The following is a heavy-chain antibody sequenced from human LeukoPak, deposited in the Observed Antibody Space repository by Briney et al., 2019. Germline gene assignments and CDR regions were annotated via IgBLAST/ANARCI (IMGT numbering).Heavy chain of an antibody. V-gene: IGHV1-2*02. D-gene: IGHD2/OR15-2a*01. CDR1: GFTFTDHY. J-gene: IGHJ4*02. CDR3: VREGEGPLSKDFDY. Sequence: ASMKVSCKSSGFTFTDHYIHWVRQGPGQGLEWMGYIGTHSTFTSSPQEFQGRVTMTRDASMSTAYMELTRLTSDDTAVYYCVREGEGPLSKDFDYWGQGTLVTVSS. CDR2: IGTHSTFT.